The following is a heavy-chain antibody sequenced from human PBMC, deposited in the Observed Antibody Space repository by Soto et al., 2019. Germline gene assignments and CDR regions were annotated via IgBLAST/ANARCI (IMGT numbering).Heavy chain of an antibody. Sequence: GGSLRLSCAASGFTFSNYGMQWVRLAPGKGLEWVTVISYDGSNKYYADSVKGRFTISRDNSKNTVYLQLSSLRPEDTAVYYCVGGRYFGDYWGQGALVTVSS. CDR2: ISYDGSNK. J-gene: IGHJ4*02. CDR1: GFTFSNYG. V-gene: IGHV3-30*03. D-gene: IGHD3-10*01. CDR3: VGGRYFGDY.